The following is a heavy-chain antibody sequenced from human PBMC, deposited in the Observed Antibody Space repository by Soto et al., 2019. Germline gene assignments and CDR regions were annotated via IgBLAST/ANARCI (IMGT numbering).Heavy chain of an antibody. CDR3: AKETRSRAVTATRVNGMDV. D-gene: IGHD2-21*02. CDR2: ISHDGSNQ. Sequence: VQLVESGGGVGQPGRSLRLSCAPSGFSFSDLGMHWVRQAPGKGLEWVAAISHDGSNQYYGDSVKGRFSISRDHSNNRLYLQMNNLKVEDSAIYFCAKETRSRAVTATRVNGMDVWGQGTTVTVSS. J-gene: IGHJ6*02. CDR1: GFSFSDLG. V-gene: IGHV3-30*18.